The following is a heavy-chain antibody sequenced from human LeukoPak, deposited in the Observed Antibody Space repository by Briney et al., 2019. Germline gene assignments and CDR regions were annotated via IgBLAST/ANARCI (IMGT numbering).Heavy chain of an antibody. D-gene: IGHD1-1*01. CDR1: GFIFSNFN. CDR2: ISSTGNYI. Sequence: GGSLRLSCVGSGFIFSNFNMNWVRQAPGKGLEWVSSISSTGNYIHYADSVKGRFTISGDNAQKSLYLQMNSLRVEDSAVYYCARVSTGPVWGQGTLVTVSS. V-gene: IGHV3-21*01. CDR3: ARVSTGPV. J-gene: IGHJ4*02.